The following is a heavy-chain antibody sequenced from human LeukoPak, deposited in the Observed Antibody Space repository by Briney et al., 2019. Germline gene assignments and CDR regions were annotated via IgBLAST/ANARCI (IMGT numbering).Heavy chain of an antibody. Sequence: GGSLRLSCTASGFTFGDYAMSWFRQAPGKGLEWVGFIRSTAYGGTTEYAASVKGRFTISRDDSKSIAYLQMNSLKTDDTAVYYCGRAPRPVAWNWFDPWGQGTLVTVSS. J-gene: IGHJ5*02. V-gene: IGHV3-49*03. CDR3: GRAPRPVAWNWFDP. D-gene: IGHD2-15*01. CDR2: IRSTAYGGTT. CDR1: GFTFGDYA.